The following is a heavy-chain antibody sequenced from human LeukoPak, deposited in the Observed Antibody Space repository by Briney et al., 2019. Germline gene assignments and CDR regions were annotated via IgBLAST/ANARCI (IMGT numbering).Heavy chain of an antibody. CDR1: GFTFSSYG. D-gene: IGHD3-10*01. V-gene: IGHV3-30*18. CDR3: AKPVLLWFAPDYYFDY. CDR2: ISYDGSNK. Sequence: GGTLRLSCAASGFTFSSYGMHWVRQAPGKGLEWVAVISYDGSNKYYADSVKGRFTIYRDNSKNTLYLQMNSLRAEDTAVYYCAKPVLLWFAPDYYFDYWGQGTLVTVSS. J-gene: IGHJ4*02.